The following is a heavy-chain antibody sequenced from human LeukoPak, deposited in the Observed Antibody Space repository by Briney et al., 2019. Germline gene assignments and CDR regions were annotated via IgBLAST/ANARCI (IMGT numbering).Heavy chain of an antibody. CDR3: ARAGYTISYYSLDY. J-gene: IGHJ4*02. CDR1: GGSINSYY. CDR2: IYTTGST. Sequence: SETLSLTCTVSGGSINSYYLGWIRQPAGKGLEWIGRIYTTGSTHYNPSLKSGLTISVDTSKNQFSLKLTSVTAADTAMYYCARAGYTISYYSLDYWGQGALVTVSS. V-gene: IGHV4-4*07. D-gene: IGHD1-26*01.